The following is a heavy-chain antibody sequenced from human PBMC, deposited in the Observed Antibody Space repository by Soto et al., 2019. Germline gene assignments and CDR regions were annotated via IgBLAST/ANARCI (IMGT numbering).Heavy chain of an antibody. V-gene: IGHV4-39*01. CDR1: GGSISSSSYY. CDR2: IYYSGST. D-gene: IGHD6-13*01. CDR3: ARTGERGIAATRFDY. Sequence: QLQESGPGLVKPSETLSLTCTVSGGSISSSSYYWGWIRQPPGKGLEWIGSIYYSGSTYYNPSLKSRVTISVDTSKNQFSLKLSSVTAADTAVYYCARTGERGIAATRFDYWGQGTLVTVSS. J-gene: IGHJ4*02.